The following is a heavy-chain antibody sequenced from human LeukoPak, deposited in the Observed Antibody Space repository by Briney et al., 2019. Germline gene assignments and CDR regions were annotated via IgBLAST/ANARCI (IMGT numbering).Heavy chain of an antibody. Sequence: GESLRLSCAASGFTLSSYWMSWVRQAPGKGLEWVANIKEDGSEKYYVDSVKGRFTISRDNAKNSLYLQMNSLRAEDTAVYYCARRLGWFDPWGQGTLVTVSS. CDR3: ARRLGWFDP. J-gene: IGHJ5*02. CDR2: IKEDGSEK. V-gene: IGHV3-7*01. D-gene: IGHD3-10*01. CDR1: GFTLSSYW.